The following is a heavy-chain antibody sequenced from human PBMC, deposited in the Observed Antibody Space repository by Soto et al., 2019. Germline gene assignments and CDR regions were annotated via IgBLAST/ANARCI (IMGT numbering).Heavy chain of an antibody. V-gene: IGHV3-7*03. CDR2: INQDGSER. Sequence: EMQLVESGGGLVQPGGSLRLSCAGSGLTCRNDWLSWVRQPPGKGLEWVANINQDGSERYYVDSVTGRFTISRDNVENSLYLQLNSLRPEDTAVYYCAVYGYGVSAAAYWGQGTLVTVSS. CDR1: GLTCRNDW. J-gene: IGHJ4*02. D-gene: IGHD4-17*01. CDR3: AVYGYGVSAAAY.